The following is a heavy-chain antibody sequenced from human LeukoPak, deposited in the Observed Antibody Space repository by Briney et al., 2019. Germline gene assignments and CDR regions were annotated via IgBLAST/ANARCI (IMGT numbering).Heavy chain of an antibody. D-gene: IGHD6-13*01. V-gene: IGHV3-21*01. CDR2: ISSSSYI. Sequence: KPGGSLRLSCAASGFTFSSYSMNWVRQAPGKGLEWVSSISSSSYIYYSDSVKGRFTISRDNAKNSLYLQMNSLRAEDTAVYYCARVDSSSSIYYYYYMDVWGKGTTVTVSS. CDR3: ARVDSSSSIYYYYYMDV. CDR1: GFTFSSYS. J-gene: IGHJ6*03.